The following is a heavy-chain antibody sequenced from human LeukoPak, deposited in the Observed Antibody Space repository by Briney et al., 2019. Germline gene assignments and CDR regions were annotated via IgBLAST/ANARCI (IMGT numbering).Heavy chain of an antibody. CDR3: AGLSIFWSGYSGFDS. V-gene: IGHV4-59*01. Sequence: PSLALSLTCSVSGGSISSFYWIWLPQPPGKGLVGIGYSYCIGTATYNPPIKRRVTTSADTSKNQFSLKLTSVTAADTAVYFCAGLSIFWSGYSGFDSWGQGTLVTVSS. D-gene: IGHD3-3*01. CDR2: SYCIGTA. CDR1: GGSISSFY. J-gene: IGHJ4*02.